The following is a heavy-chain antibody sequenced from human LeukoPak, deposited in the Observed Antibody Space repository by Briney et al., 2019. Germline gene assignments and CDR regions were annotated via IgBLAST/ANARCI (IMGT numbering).Heavy chain of an antibody. CDR1: GYTFTGYY. Sequence: ASVKVSCKASGYTFTGYYMHWVRQAPGQGLEWMGWINPNSGGTNYAQKFQGRVTMTRDTSISTAYMELSRLRSDDTAVYYCARESSSGCYVDYWGQGTLVTVSS. V-gene: IGHV1-2*02. CDR2: INPNSGGT. CDR3: ARESSSGCYVDY. J-gene: IGHJ4*02. D-gene: IGHD3-22*01.